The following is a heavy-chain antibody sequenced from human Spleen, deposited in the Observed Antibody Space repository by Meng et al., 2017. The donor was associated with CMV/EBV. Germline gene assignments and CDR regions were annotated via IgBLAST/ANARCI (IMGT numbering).Heavy chain of an antibody. CDR3: ARKDYYYYSLDV. V-gene: IGHV3-30-3*01. D-gene: IGHD2-15*01. J-gene: IGHJ6*02. CDR2: ISYDVDYK. CDR1: GFNFRKYD. Sequence: GESLKISCAASGFNFRKYDMHWVRQAPGKGLEWVAIISYDVDYKYYADSVKGRFTISRDNSKNTLYLQMNSLRTEDAAVYYCARKDYYYYSLDVWGQGTTVTVSS.